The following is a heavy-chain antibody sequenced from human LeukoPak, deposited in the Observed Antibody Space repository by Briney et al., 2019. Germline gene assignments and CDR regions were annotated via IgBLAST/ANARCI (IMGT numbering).Heavy chain of an antibody. V-gene: IGHV3-74*01. J-gene: IGHJ4*02. D-gene: IGHD5-12*01. CDR2: INTDGSNT. CDR3: ARDSITTDY. CDR1: GFTFSSYW. Sequence: GGSLRLSCAGSGFTFSSYWMHWVRQAPGKGLVWVSRINTDGSNTIYADSVKGRFTISRDNAKNTLYLQMDSLRAEDTAVYYCARDSITTDYWGQGTLVTVSS.